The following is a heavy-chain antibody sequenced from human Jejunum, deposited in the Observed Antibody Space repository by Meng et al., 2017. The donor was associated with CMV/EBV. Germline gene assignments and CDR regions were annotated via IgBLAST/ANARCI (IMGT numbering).Heavy chain of an antibody. CDR2: IYYSGST. V-gene: IGHV4-39*07. D-gene: IGHD1-14*01. Sequence: SISSSDYYWCWIRQPPGKGLEWIGSIYYSGSTYYNPSLESRVTISVDTSKNQFSLKLSSVTAADTAVFYCVRLSFTGKRSRRGFDPWGQGTLVTVSS. J-gene: IGHJ5*02. CDR1: SISSSDYY. CDR3: VRLSFTGKRSRRGFDP.